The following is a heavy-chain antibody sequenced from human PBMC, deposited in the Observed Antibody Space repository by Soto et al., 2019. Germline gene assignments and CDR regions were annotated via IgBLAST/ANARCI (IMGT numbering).Heavy chain of an antibody. Sequence: SETLSLTCIVSGDSISSRSIYWGWIRQPPGKGLEWIGNIYNSGATNYNPSLKSRVTISVDTTKNQFSLSLSSVTAADTAVYYCARLGAYYQSLDPWGPGTLVTVSS. CDR3: ARLGAYYQSLDP. J-gene: IGHJ5*02. CDR1: GDSISSRSIY. D-gene: IGHD2-21*01. CDR2: IYNSGAT. V-gene: IGHV4-39*07.